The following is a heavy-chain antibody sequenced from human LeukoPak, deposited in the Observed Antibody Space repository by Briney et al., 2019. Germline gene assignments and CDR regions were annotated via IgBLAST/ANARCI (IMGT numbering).Heavy chain of an antibody. Sequence: PGRSLRLSCAASGFTFSSYGMHWVRQAPGKGLEWVTVISNDGSNKYYADSMKGRFTISRDNSKNTLYLQMNSLRAEDTAVYYCAKDGSGLTYYFDYWGQGTLVTVSS. D-gene: IGHD6-19*01. J-gene: IGHJ4*02. CDR3: AKDGSGLTYYFDY. CDR1: GFTFSSYG. CDR2: ISNDGSNK. V-gene: IGHV3-30*18.